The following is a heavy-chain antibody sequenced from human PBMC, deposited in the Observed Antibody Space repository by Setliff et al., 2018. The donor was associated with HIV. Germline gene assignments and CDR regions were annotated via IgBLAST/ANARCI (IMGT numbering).Heavy chain of an antibody. Sequence: GASVKVSCKAFGYTFTGWYMHWVRQAPGQGLEWMGWINPNSGATNYAQKFQGRVTMTRDTSISTAYMDLSRLRSDDTAVYYCARRVPPIPSGDLDYWGQGTLVTVSS. CDR3: ARRVPPIPSGDLDY. V-gene: IGHV1-2*02. D-gene: IGHD4-17*01. CDR1: GYTFTGWY. CDR2: INPNSGAT. J-gene: IGHJ4*02.